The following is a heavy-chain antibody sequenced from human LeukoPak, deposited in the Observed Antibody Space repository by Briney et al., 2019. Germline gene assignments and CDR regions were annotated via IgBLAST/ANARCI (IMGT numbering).Heavy chain of an antibody. CDR3: AKGQDNSGYRWFGP. CDR1: GFTFSSYA. V-gene: IGHV3-7*01. J-gene: IGHJ5*02. CDR2: MKQDGSEI. D-gene: IGHD3-22*01. Sequence: PGGSLRLSCAASGFTFSSYAMTWVRQAPGKGLEWVASMKQDGSEIFYLDSVKGRFTISRDNARNSLYLQMNSLRAEDTAVYYCAKGQDNSGYRWFGPWGQGTLVTVSS.